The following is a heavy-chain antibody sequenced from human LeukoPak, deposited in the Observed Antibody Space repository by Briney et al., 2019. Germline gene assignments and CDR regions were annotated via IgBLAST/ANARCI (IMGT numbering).Heavy chain of an antibody. J-gene: IGHJ6*03. CDR2: ISSSSSYI. Sequence: SGGSLRLSCAASGFTFSSYSMNWVRQAPGKGLEWVSSISSSSSYIYYADSVKGRFTISRDNAKNSLYLQMNSLRAEDTAVYYCARVGPEPWSAYYMEGYHYYYYMDVWGKGTTVTVSS. D-gene: IGHD3-3*01. CDR1: GFTFSSYS. V-gene: IGHV3-21*01. CDR3: ARVGPEPWSAYYMEGYHYYYYMDV.